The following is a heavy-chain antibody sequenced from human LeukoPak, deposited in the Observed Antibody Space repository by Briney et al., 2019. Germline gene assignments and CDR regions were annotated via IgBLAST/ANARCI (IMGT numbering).Heavy chain of an antibody. D-gene: IGHD4-17*01. J-gene: IGHJ4*02. CDR1: GFTFSRYW. CDR3: AKAAYGDYAGGDY. V-gene: IGHV3-7*03. Sequence: GGSLRLSCAASGFTFSRYWMSWVRQAPGRGLEWVANIKHDGSQKYYVDSVKGRFTISRDNYKSTLYLQMNSLRAKDTAVYYCAKAAYGDYAGGDYWGQGTLVTVSS. CDR2: IKHDGSQK.